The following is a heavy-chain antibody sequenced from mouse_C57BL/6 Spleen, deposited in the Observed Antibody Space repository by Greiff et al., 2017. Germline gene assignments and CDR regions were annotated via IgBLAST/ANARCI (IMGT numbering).Heavy chain of an antibody. Sequence: QVQLQQSGPELVKPGASVKITCKASGYAFSSSWMNWVKQRPGKGLEWIGRIYPGDGDTNYNGKFKGKATLTADKSSSTAYMQLSSLTSEDSAVYFCASSSYYGSSSYYFDYWGQGTTLTVSS. J-gene: IGHJ2*01. V-gene: IGHV1-82*01. CDR3: ASSSYYGSSSYYFDY. D-gene: IGHD1-1*01. CDR2: IYPGDGDT. CDR1: GYAFSSSW.